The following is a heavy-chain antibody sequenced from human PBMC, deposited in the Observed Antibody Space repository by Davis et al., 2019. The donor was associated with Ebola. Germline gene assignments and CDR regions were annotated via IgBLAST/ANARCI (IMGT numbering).Heavy chain of an antibody. V-gene: IGHV4-34*01. CDR2: INHSGST. Sequence: GSLRLSCAVYGGSFSGYYWSWIRQPPGKGLEWIGEINHSGSTNYNPSLKSRVTISVDTSKNQFSLKLSSVTAADTAVYYCARRYGYYYDSSGYYYSIGYYFDYWGQGTLVTVSS. CDR3: ARRYGYYYDSSGYYYSIGYYFDY. D-gene: IGHD3-22*01. CDR1: GGSFSGYY. J-gene: IGHJ4*02.